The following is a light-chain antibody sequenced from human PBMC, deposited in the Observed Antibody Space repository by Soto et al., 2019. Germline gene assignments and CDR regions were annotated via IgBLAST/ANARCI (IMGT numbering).Light chain of an antibody. J-gene: IGKJ1*01. Sequence: ILMTQSPATLSVSPGERATLSCRASQSVSNNLAWYQQKPGQAPRLLIYDASTRATGIPARFSGSGSGTEFTLTSSGLQSEDFAVYYCQHYNNWPPWTFGPGTKVEIK. V-gene: IGKV3-15*01. CDR2: DAS. CDR1: QSVSNN. CDR3: QHYNNWPPWT.